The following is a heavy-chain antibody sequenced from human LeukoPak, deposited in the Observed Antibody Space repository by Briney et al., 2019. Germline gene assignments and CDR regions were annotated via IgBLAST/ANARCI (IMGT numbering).Heavy chain of an antibody. D-gene: IGHD6-19*01. Sequence: GSSVKVSCKASGYTFTSYDINWVRQASGQGLEWMGWMNPKSGNTGYAQKFQGRVTMTRDVSISTAYMELSSLTSEDTAVYYCARLAGPRREYWGQGTLLTVS. V-gene: IGHV1-8*01. CDR1: GYTFTSYD. CDR2: MNPKSGNT. J-gene: IGHJ4*02. CDR3: ARLAGPRREY.